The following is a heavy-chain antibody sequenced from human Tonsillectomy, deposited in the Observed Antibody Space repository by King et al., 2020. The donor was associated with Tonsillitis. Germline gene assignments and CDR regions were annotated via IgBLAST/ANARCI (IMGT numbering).Heavy chain of an antibody. CDR1: GYSFTNYW. D-gene: IGHD3-3*01. J-gene: IGHJ4*02. CDR3: ARWGITIFGVVIAFDY. V-gene: IGHV5-51*01. Sequence: VQLVQSGAEVKKPGESLKISCKGSGYSFTNYWIGWVRQMPGKGLEWMGIIYPGDSNTRYSPSFQGQVTISADKSISTAYLQWSSLKASDTAMYYCARWGITIFGVVIAFDYWGQGTLVTVSS. CDR2: IYPGDSNT.